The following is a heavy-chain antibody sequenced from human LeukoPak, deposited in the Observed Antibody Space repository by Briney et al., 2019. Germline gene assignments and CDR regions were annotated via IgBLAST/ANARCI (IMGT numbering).Heavy chain of an antibody. Sequence: SETLSLTCAVYGGSFSGYYWSWIRQPPGKGLEWIGEINHSGSTNYNPSLKSRVTISVDTSKNQFSLKLRSVTAADTAVYYCARGPYYYYYMDVWGKGTTVTISS. J-gene: IGHJ6*03. CDR3: ARGPYYYYYMDV. CDR2: INHSGST. V-gene: IGHV4-34*01. CDR1: GGSFSGYY.